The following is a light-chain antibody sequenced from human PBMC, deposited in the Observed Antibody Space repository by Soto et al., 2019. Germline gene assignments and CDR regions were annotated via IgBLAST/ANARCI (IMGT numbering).Light chain of an antibody. Sequence: EIVMTQSPATLSVSPGERSTLSCRASQSVSSNLAWYQQKPGQGPRLLIYGASTRATGIPARFSGSGSGTEFTLTISSLQSEDFAVYSCQQYNNWPPLFGQGTRREIK. J-gene: IGKJ5*01. CDR3: QQYNNWPPL. V-gene: IGKV3-15*01. CDR1: QSVSSN. CDR2: GAS.